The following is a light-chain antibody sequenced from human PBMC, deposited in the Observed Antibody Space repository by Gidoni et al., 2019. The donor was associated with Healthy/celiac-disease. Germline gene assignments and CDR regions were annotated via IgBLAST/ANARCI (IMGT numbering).Light chain of an antibody. J-gene: IGKJ1*01. CDR3: QQYNNWPPWT. V-gene: IGKV3-15*01. Sequence: ELVMTQSPATLPVSPGERATLSCRASQRVSSNLAWYQQNPGQTPRLLIYGASTRATGIPARFSGSGSGTEFTLTISSLQSEDFAVYYCQQYNNWPPWTFGQGTKVEIK. CDR1: QRVSSN. CDR2: GAS.